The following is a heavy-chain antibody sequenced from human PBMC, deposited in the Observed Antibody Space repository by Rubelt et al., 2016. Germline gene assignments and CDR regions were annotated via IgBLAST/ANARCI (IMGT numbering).Heavy chain of an antibody. Sequence: QVQLQESGPGLVKPSETLSLTCTVSGYSISSGYYWGWIRQPPGKGLEWIGSIYHSGSTYYNPSLKSRVTISVDTSKNQFSLKRSAVTAADTAVYYCARGDPDRGSRTVTLDYWGQGTLVTVSS. CDR3: ARGDPDRGSRTVTLDY. CDR2: IYHSGST. J-gene: IGHJ4*02. V-gene: IGHV4-38-2*02. CDR1: GYSISSGYY. D-gene: IGHD4-17*01.